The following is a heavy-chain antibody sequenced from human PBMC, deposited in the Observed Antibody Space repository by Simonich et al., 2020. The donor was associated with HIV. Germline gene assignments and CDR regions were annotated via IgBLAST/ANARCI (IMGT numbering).Heavy chain of an antibody. Sequence: QVQLQQWGAGLLKPSETLSLTCAVYGGSFSDFYWTWIRQPPGKGLEWIGEINHSGSTNYNPSRKSRVTISVATSKNQFSLKLSSGTAADTAVYYCARPTGTDAFDIWGQGTMVTVSS. CDR2: INHSGST. CDR1: GGSFSDFY. D-gene: IGHD1-1*01. CDR3: ARPTGTDAFDI. V-gene: IGHV4-34*01. J-gene: IGHJ3*02.